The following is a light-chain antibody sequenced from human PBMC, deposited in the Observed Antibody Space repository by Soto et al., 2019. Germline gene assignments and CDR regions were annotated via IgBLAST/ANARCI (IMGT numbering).Light chain of an antibody. J-gene: IGKJ3*01. CDR1: QSIRNY. CDR2: AAS. V-gene: IGKV1-39*01. CDR3: QQSYNIPFT. Sequence: DIQMTQSPSSLSASVGDRVTITCRASQSIRNYLKWYQQKPGKAPNLLIYAASTLQSGVTSRFSGSGSGTDFILTISSLQPEDCATYYCQQSYNIPFTFGPGTKVNIK.